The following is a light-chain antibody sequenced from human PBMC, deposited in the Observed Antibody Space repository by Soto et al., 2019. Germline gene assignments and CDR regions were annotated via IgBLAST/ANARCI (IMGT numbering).Light chain of an antibody. J-gene: IGKJ4*01. CDR2: DTS. Sequence: EIVMTQSPATLSVSPGERATLSCRASQSVGSDLAWYQQKPGQTPRLLIYDTSTRATGVPARFSGSRSGPEFTLTINRLQSEDFAIYYCQPYNNWPLTFGGGTKVDIK. CDR3: QPYNNWPLT. CDR1: QSVGSD. V-gene: IGKV3-15*01.